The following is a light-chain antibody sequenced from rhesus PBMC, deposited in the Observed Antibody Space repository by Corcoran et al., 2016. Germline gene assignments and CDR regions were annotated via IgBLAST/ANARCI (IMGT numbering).Light chain of an antibody. CDR1: QNIYSN. J-gene: IGKJ1*01. CDR3: QHYYDNPWT. Sequence: DIQMTQSPSALSASVGDRVTISCRASQNIYSNLAWYQQKPGKAPKLLIYAASSLQTGIPSRFSGSGSGTDFTLTISSLQPEDSAAYYCQHYYDNPWTFGPGTKVEIK. V-gene: IGKV1S12*01. CDR2: AAS.